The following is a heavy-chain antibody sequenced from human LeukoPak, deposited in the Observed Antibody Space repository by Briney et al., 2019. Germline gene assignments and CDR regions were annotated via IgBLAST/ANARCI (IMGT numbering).Heavy chain of an antibody. CDR1: GGSISSGDYY. CDR2: IYYSGST. J-gene: IGHJ4*02. CDR3: ARVQPYDYDDY. Sequence: PSETLSLTCTVSGGSISSGDYYWSWIRQPPGKGLEWIGYIYYSGSTYYNPSLKSRVTISVDTSKNQFSLKLSSVTAADTAVYYCARVQPYDYDDYWGRGTLVTVSS. V-gene: IGHV4-30-4*08. D-gene: IGHD2-2*01.